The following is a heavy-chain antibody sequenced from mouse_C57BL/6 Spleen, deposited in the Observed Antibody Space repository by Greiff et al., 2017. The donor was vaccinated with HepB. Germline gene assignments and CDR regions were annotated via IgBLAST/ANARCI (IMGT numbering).Heavy chain of an antibody. V-gene: IGHV5-12*01. Sequence: EVMLVESGGGLVQPGGSLKLSCAASGFTFSDYYMYWVRQTPEKRLEWVAYISNGGGSTYYPDTVKGRFTISRDNAKHTLYLQMSRLKSEDTAMYYCARHDYDAWFAYWGQGTLVTVSA. CDR2: ISNGGGST. CDR1: GFTFSDYY. J-gene: IGHJ3*01. CDR3: ARHDYDAWFAY. D-gene: IGHD2-4*01.